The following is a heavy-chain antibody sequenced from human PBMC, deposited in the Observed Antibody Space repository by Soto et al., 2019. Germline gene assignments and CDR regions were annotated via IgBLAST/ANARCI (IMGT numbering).Heavy chain of an antibody. V-gene: IGHV1-69*13. Sequence: ASVKVSCKASGGTFSSYAISWVRQAPGQGLEWMGGIIPIFGTANYAQKFQGRVTITADESTSTAYMELSSLRSEDTAVYYCARDPGYGSGGSCYYSWFGAWGEGALVTICS. J-gene: IGHJ5*02. D-gene: IGHD2-15*01. CDR3: ARDPGYGSGGSCYYSWFGA. CDR1: GGTFSSYA. CDR2: IIPIFGTA.